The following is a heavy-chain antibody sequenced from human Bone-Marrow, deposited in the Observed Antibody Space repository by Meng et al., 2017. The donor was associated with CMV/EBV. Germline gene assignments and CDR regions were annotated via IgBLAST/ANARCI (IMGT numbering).Heavy chain of an antibody. D-gene: IGHD5-12*01. V-gene: IGHV4-39*01. CDR3: ARHEGYDDAFDI. Sequence: ESLKISCTVSGGSISSSSYYWGWIRQPPGKGLEWIGSIYYSGSTYYNPSLKSRVTISVDTSKNQFSLKLSSVTAADTGVYYCARHEGYDDAFDIWGQGTMVTVSS. CDR1: GGSISSSSYY. J-gene: IGHJ3*02. CDR2: IYYSGST.